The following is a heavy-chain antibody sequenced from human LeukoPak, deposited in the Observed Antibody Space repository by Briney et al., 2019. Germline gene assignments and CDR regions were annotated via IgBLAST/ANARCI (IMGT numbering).Heavy chain of an antibody. D-gene: IGHD3-22*01. CDR2: LSASGGGT. V-gene: IGHV3-23*01. J-gene: IGHJ4*02. CDR3: AKRGVVIRVILVGFHKEAYYFDS. Sequence: GGSLRLSCAVSGITLSNYGMAWVRQAPGKGLEWVASLSASGGGTSYADAVRGRFTISRDNAKNTLYLQMNSLRAEDTAVYFCAKRGVVIRVILVGFHKEAYYFDSWGQGVLVTVSS. CDR1: GITLSNYG.